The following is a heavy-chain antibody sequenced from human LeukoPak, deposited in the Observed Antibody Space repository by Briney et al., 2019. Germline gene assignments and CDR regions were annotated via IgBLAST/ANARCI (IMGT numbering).Heavy chain of an antibody. CDR3: ARTYYDFWSGYPESDY. CDR1: GYTFTGYY. J-gene: IGHJ4*02. CDR2: INPNSGGT. Sequence: ASMKVSCKASGYTFTGYYMHWVRQAPGQGLEWMGWINPNSGGTNYAQKFQGRITMTRDTSISTASMELRRLRSDDTAVYYCARTYYDFWSGYPESDYWGQGTLVTVSS. V-gene: IGHV1-2*02. D-gene: IGHD3-3*01.